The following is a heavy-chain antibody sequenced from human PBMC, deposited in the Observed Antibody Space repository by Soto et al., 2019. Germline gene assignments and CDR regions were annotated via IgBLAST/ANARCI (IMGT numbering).Heavy chain of an antibody. D-gene: IGHD3-3*01. V-gene: IGHV4-59*01. CDR1: GGSISSYY. Sequence: SETLSLTCTVSGGSISSYYWSWIRQPPGKGLEWIGYIYYSGSTNYNPSLKSRVTISVDTSKNQFSLKLSSVTAADTAVYYCARVRGTYYDFWSADGMDVWGQGTTVTVS. J-gene: IGHJ6*02. CDR3: ARVRGTYYDFWSADGMDV. CDR2: IYYSGST.